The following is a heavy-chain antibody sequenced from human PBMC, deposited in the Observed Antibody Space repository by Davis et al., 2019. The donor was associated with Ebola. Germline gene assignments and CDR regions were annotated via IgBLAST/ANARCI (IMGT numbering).Heavy chain of an antibody. J-gene: IGHJ4*02. CDR1: GYTFTSYG. Sequence: ASVKVSCKASGYTFTSYGISWVRQAPGQGLEWMGWISAYNGNTNYAQKLQGRVTMTTDTSTSTVYMELSSLRSEDTAVYYCASGWLQRGFMDYWGQGTLVTVSS. V-gene: IGHV1-18*04. CDR2: ISAYNGNT. CDR3: ASGWLQRGFMDY. D-gene: IGHD5-24*01.